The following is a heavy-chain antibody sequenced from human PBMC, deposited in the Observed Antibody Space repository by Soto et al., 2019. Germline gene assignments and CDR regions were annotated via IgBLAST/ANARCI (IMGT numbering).Heavy chain of an antibody. CDR2: ISAYNGNT. V-gene: IGHV1-18*01. Sequence: QVQLVQSGAEVKKPGASVKVSCKASGYTFTSYGISWVRQAPGQGLEWMGWISAYNGNTNYAQKRQGGDTMTTDTSTSTAYMELRSLRSDDTAVYYCASSLLVGYGLEGESDWGQGTLVTVSS. CDR1: GYTFTSYG. D-gene: IGHD5-18*01. CDR3: ASSLLVGYGLEGESD. J-gene: IGHJ4*02.